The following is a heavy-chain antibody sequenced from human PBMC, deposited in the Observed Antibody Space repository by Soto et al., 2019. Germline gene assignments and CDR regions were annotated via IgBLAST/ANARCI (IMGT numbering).Heavy chain of an antibody. CDR2: IKSKTDGGTT. J-gene: IGHJ2*01. CDR1: GFTFSNAW. CDR3: TTQLYYDFWSGYGPRYFDL. D-gene: IGHD3-3*01. V-gene: IGHV3-15*01. Sequence: SGGSLRLSCAASGFTFSNAWMSWVRQAPGKGLEWVGRIKSKTDGGTTDYAAPVKGRFTISRDDSKNTLYLQMNSLKTEDTAVYYCTTQLYYDFWSGYGPRYFDLWGRGTLVTAPQ.